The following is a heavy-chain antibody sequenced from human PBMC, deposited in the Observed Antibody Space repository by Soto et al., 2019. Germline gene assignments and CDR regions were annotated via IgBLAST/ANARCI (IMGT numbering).Heavy chain of an antibody. J-gene: IGHJ5*02. CDR3: TRPLGYYDSSGYWA. CDR2: VSGSGGNT. D-gene: IGHD3-22*01. Sequence: GGSLRLSCAASGFTFSNFAMNWVRQAPGKGLEWVSAVSGSGGNTYYADSGKGRFTISRDNSKNTLYLQMNSLRAEDTAVYYCTRPLGYYDSSGYWAWGQGTLVTVSS. V-gene: IGHV3-23*01. CDR1: GFTFSNFA.